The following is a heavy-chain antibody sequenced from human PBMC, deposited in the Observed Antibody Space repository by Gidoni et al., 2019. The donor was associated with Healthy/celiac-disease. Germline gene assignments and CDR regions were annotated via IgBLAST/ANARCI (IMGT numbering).Heavy chain of an antibody. CDR3: ASVYYDILTGYFDY. CDR2: ISSSSSNI. J-gene: IGHJ4*02. Sequence: EVQLLESGGGLVQPGGSLRLACAASGFTFRSYMMNWVRKATVKGLELVSYISSSSSNIDYADAVKGRFTISRDNAKNSPYLQMNSLRAEDTAVYYCASVYYDILTGYFDYWGQGTLVTVSS. CDR1: GFTFRSYM. D-gene: IGHD3-9*01. V-gene: IGHV3-48*01.